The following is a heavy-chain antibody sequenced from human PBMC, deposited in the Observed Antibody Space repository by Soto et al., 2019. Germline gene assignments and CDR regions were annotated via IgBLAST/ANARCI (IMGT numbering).Heavy chain of an antibody. D-gene: IGHD2-15*01. Sequence: QVQLVQSGAKVKKPGSSVKVSYKSSGGTFGSYAISWVRQAPGQGLEWMGGVIPIFGTPHYAQKFHGRVTITADIPTSTAYLELSSLKSADTAVYYCAKIRWTISLQEEDAIWGQGTLVTVSS. V-gene: IGHV1-69*06. CDR1: GGTFGSYA. J-gene: IGHJ4*02. CDR3: AKIRWTISLQEEDAI. CDR2: VIPIFGTP.